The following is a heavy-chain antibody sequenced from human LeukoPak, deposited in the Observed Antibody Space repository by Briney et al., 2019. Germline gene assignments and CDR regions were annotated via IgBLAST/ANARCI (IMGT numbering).Heavy chain of an antibody. CDR2: INSDGSST. V-gene: IGHV3-74*01. CDR3: ARDVLEAHYDPQAAGMDY. D-gene: IGHD3-16*01. CDR1: GFTFSSYW. Sequence: PGGSLRLSCAASGFTFSSYWMHWVRQAPGKGLLWVSRINSDGSSTSYADSVKGRFTISRDNAKNTLYLQMNSLRAEDTAVYYCARDVLEAHYDPQAAGMDYWGQGTLVTVSS. J-gene: IGHJ4*02.